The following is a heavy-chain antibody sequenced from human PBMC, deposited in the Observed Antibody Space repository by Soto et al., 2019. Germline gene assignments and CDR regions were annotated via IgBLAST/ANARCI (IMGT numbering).Heavy chain of an antibody. CDR1: GFAFRSYS. CDR2: ISGSSGST. V-gene: IGHV3-23*01. D-gene: IGHD2-15*01. J-gene: IGHJ4*02. CDR3: AKVRDRVVAAHYCDY. Sequence: VVSLIASCTGSGFAFRSYSMICVLQGAGKGLEGVSAISGSSGSTYYADSVKGRFTIYRDNYKNTLYLQMNSLRDDDTGVYYCAKVRDRVVAAHYCDYWGQRTLFTVYS.